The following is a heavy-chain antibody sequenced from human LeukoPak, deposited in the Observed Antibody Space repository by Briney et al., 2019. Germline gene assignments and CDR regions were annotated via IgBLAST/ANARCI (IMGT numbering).Heavy chain of an antibody. CDR1: GFTFNSYA. CDR2: ISGSGDKT. D-gene: IGHD1-26*01. V-gene: IGHV3-23*01. J-gene: IGHJ4*02. CDR3: ARGIIVGATKHHFDY. Sequence: GGSLRLSCAASGFTFNSYAMSWVRQAPGKGLEWVSSISGSGDKTYYADSVKGRLTISRDNSKNTLYLQMNSLRAEDTAVYYCARGIIVGATKHHFDYWGQGTLVTVSS.